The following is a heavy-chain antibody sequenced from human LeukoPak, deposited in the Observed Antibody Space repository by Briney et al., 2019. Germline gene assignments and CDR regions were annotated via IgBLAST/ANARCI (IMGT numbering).Heavy chain of an antibody. CDR3: AGYGSGSYGAAFDI. J-gene: IGHJ3*02. CDR2: IYTSGST. Sequence: PSETLSLTCTVSGGSISSYYWSWIRQPPGKGLEWIGYIYTSGSTNYNPSLKSRVTISVDTSKSQFSLKLSSVTAADTAVYYCAGYGSGSYGAAFDIWGQGTMVTVSS. V-gene: IGHV4-4*09. CDR1: GGSISSYY. D-gene: IGHD3-10*01.